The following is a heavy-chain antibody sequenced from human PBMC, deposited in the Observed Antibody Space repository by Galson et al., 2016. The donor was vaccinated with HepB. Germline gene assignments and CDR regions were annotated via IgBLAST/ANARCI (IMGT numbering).Heavy chain of an antibody. CDR1: GFTFSTYA. D-gene: IGHD2-2*01. CDR2: INRDESST. Sequence: SLRLSCAASGFTFSTYAMSWVRQAPGKGLVWVSRINRDESSTSYADYVKGRFTISRDNAKNTLYLQMNSLRAEDTAVYYCVRDISSSHCDLWGRGTLVAVSS. CDR3: VRDISSSHCDL. V-gene: IGHV3-74*01. J-gene: IGHJ2*01.